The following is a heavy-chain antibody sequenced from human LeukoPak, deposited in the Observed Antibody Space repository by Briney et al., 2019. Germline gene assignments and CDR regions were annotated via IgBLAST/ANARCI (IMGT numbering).Heavy chain of an antibody. CDR2: IKTKSEGGTT. D-gene: IGHD1-26*01. CDR1: GFTVSNAW. CDR3: TTEVGATAKG. J-gene: IGHJ4*02. V-gene: IGHV3-15*01. Sequence: PGGSLRLSCAASGFTVSNAWMMWVRQAPGKGLEWVGRIKTKSEGGTTDCAAPVKGRFTISRDDSKNTLYLQMNSLKSEDTGVYYCTTEVGATAKGWGQGTLVTVSS.